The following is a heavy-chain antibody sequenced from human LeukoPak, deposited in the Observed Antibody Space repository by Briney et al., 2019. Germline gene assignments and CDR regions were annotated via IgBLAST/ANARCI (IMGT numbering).Heavy chain of an antibody. CDR1: GFTFSSYS. D-gene: IGHD6-13*01. V-gene: IGHV3-21*01. Sequence: KTGGSLRLSCAASGFTFSSYSMNWVRQAPGKGLEWVSSISSSSSYIYYADSVKGRFTISRDNAKNSLYLQMNSLRAEDTAVYYCARMSRGSSWFRGAIYYMDVWGKGTTVTISS. J-gene: IGHJ6*03. CDR2: ISSSSSYI. CDR3: ARMSRGSSWFRGAIYYMDV.